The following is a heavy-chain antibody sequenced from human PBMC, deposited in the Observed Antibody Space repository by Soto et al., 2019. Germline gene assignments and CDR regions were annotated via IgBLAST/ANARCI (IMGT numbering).Heavy chain of an antibody. V-gene: IGHV3-23*01. CDR3: AKDLPQIAARTLDAFDI. CDR2: ISGSGGST. Sequence: GSLRLSCAASGFTFSSYAMSWVRQAPGKGLEWVSAISGSGGSTYYADSVKGRFTISRDNSKNTLYLQMNSLRAEDTAVYYCAKDLPQIAARTLDAFDIWGQGTMVTVSS. J-gene: IGHJ3*02. D-gene: IGHD6-6*01. CDR1: GFTFSSYA.